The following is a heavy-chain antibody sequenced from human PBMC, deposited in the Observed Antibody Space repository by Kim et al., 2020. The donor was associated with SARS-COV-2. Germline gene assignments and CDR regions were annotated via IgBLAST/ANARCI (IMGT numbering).Heavy chain of an antibody. J-gene: IGHJ6*02. V-gene: IGHV4-39*01. Sequence: SETLSLTCTVSGGSISSSSYYWGWIRQPPGKGLEWIGSIYYSGSTYYNPSLKSRVTISVDTSKNQFSLKLSSVTAADTAVYYCARGKGSRDYYYGMDVWGQGTTVTVSS. CDR3: ARGKGSRDYYYGMDV. CDR2: IYYSGST. CDR1: GGSISSSSYY.